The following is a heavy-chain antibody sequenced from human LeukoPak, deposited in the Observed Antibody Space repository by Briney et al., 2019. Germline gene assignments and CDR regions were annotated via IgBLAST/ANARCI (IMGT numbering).Heavy chain of an antibody. Sequence: PGGSLRLSCTASGFTFSDFHMSWIRQAPGKGLEWVSHISGSGYAIHHPGSVKGRFTISRDNAKNSLYLRMNSLRVEDSAVYYCARLSGTYSRGGDHWGQGTLVTVSS. CDR2: ISGSGYAI. CDR3: ARLSGTYSRGGDH. D-gene: IGHD1-26*01. CDR1: GFTFSDFH. V-gene: IGHV3-11*01. J-gene: IGHJ4*02.